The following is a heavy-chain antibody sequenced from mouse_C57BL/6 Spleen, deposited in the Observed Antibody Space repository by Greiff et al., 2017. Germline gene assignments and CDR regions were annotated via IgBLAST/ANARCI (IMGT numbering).Heavy chain of an antibody. Sequence: QVQLQQPGAELVKPGASVKLSCKASGYTFTSYWMQWVKQRPGQGLEWIGEIDPSDSYTNYQQKFKGKATLTVDTSSSPAYMPLSSLTSEDSAVYYGARRGSGDYWGQGTTLTVSS. CDR3: ARRGSGDY. D-gene: IGHD4-1*01. CDR2: IDPSDSYT. J-gene: IGHJ2*01. CDR1: GYTFTSYW. V-gene: IGHV1-50*01.